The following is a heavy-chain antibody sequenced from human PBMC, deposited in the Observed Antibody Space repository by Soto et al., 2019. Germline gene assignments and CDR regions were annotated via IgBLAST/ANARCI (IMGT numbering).Heavy chain of an antibody. CDR3: AREGVAPYYCYGMDV. D-gene: IGHD5-12*01. CDR2: ISRYNGDT. CDR1: GYTFTRSG. V-gene: IGHV1-18*01. J-gene: IGHJ6*04. Sequence: QVQLVQSGAEVKKPGASVKVSCKASGYTFTRSGISWVRQAPGQGPEWMGWISRYNGDTNYAHTFQGRVTMTTDTSTRTAYMELRSLRSDYSAVYYCAREGVAPYYCYGMDVWGKGTPVTVSS.